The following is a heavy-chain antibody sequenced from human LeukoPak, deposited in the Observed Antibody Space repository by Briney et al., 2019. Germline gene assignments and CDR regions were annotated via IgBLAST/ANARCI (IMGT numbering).Heavy chain of an antibody. CDR1: NYSFTNYW. D-gene: IGHD1-26*01. V-gene: IGHV5-51*01. Sequence: GESLKISCKGPNYSFTNYWIAWVRQMPGKGLEWMGIIYPGDSDTRYSPSFQGQVTISADKSISTAYLQWSSLKASDTAMYYCARLDAMIVGADYWGQGTLVTVSS. CDR2: IYPGDSDT. CDR3: ARLDAMIVGADY. J-gene: IGHJ4*02.